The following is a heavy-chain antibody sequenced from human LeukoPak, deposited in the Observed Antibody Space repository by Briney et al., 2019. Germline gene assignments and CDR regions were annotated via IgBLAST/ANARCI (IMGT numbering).Heavy chain of an antibody. CDR1: GFTFSNYA. CDR3: ARVGETYYYDSSAYYLDY. J-gene: IGHJ4*02. D-gene: IGHD3-22*01. Sequence: GGSLRLSCAASGFTFSNYALNWVRQAPGKGLEWVSVISGSAGTTYYADSVKGRFTISRDSSRNTFLQMNSLRAEDTAVYYCARVGETYYYDSSAYYLDYWGQGTLVTVSS. V-gene: IGHV3-23*01. CDR2: ISGSAGTT.